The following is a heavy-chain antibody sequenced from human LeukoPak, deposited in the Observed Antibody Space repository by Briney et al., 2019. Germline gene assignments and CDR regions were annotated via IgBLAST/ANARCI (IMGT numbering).Heavy chain of an antibody. CDR2: ISSNGGST. Sequence: GGSLRLSCAASGLTFSSYAMHWVRQAPGKGLEYVSAISSNGGSTYYADSVKGRFTISRDNSKNTLYLQMSSLRAEDTAVYYCAKGPRQDWFDPWGQGTLVTVSS. V-gene: IGHV3-64D*06. CDR3: AKGPRQDWFDP. J-gene: IGHJ5*02. CDR1: GLTFSSYA.